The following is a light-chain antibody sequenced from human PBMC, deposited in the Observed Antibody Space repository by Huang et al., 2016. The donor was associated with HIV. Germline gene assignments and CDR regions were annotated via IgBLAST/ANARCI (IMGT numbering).Light chain of an antibody. CDR3: QQYKAWPQYT. Sequence: IVMTQSPATLSVSPGETATLFCRASQSVGNTLACDQHKPGQAPRLLIYAAATMATGIPARCSGSGSGTEFTLTISSLQSEDLAVYYCQQYKAWPQYTFGQGTRLEIQ. V-gene: IGKV3-15*01. CDR2: AAA. J-gene: IGKJ2*01. CDR1: QSVGNT.